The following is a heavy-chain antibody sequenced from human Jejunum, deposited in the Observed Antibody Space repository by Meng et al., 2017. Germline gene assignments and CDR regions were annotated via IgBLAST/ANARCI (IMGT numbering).Heavy chain of an antibody. CDR3: AKSSGGYNRGTDY. J-gene: IGHJ4*02. D-gene: IGHD2-15*01. CDR1: GFTFNKYA. CDR2: ISLSGGST. Sequence: GESLKISCAASGFTFNKYAMGWVRQAPGKALEWVSVISLSGGSTYYADSVKGRFSISRDNSKNMLYLQMNSVRAEDTAIYYCAKSSGGYNRGTDYWGQGTLVTVSS. V-gene: IGHV3-23*01.